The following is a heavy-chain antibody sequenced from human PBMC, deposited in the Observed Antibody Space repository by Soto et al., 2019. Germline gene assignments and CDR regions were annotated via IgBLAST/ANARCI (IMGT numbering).Heavy chain of an antibody. CDR2: IWYDGSNK. CDR1: GFTFSSYG. Sequence: GGALRLSCAASGFTFSSYGMHWVRQAPGKGLEWVAVIWYDGSNKYYADSVKGRFTISRDNSKNTLYLQMNSLRAEDTAVYYCARDAFWADPRGEGTGKHDAFHTWGQGTLVTVSS. CDR3: ARDAFWADPRGEGTGKHDAFHT. D-gene: IGHD1-1*01. V-gene: IGHV3-33*01. J-gene: IGHJ4*03.